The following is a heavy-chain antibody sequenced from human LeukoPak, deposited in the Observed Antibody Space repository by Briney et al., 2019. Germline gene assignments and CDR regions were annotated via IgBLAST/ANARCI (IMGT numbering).Heavy chain of an antibody. D-gene: IGHD1-20*01. V-gene: IGHV3-15*07. Sequence: GGSLRLSCAASGFTFTNAWMNWVRQAPGKGLEWVGRIRSKADGETIDYAAPVKGRFTFSGDDSKNMLYLQMNSLKSEDTAVYYCSTLTSRGLSDSWGQGTLVTVSS. CDR2: IRSKADGETI. CDR1: GFTFTNAW. CDR3: STLTSRGLSDS. J-gene: IGHJ4*02.